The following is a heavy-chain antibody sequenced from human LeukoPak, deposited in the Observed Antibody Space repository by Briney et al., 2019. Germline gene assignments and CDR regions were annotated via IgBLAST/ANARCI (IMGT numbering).Heavy chain of an antibody. CDR2: ISSSSSYI. Sequence: GGSLRLSCAASGFTFSSYVMHWVRQAPGKGLEWVSSISSSSSYIYYADSVKGRFTISRDNAKNSLYLQMNSLRAEDTAVYYCARDDYGGMDVWGKGTTVTVSS. V-gene: IGHV3-21*01. J-gene: IGHJ6*04. D-gene: IGHD4-23*01. CDR1: GFTFSSYV. CDR3: ARDDYGGMDV.